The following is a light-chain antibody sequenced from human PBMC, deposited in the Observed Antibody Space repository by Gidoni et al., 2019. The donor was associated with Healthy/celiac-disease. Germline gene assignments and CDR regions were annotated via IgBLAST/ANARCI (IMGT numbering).Light chain of an antibody. CDR1: QSVLYSSNNKNY. V-gene: IGKV4-1*01. J-gene: IGKJ5*01. CDR3: QQYYSTPPFT. Sequence: DIVMTQSPGTLAESLGERATINCKSSQSVLYSSNNKNYLAWYQQKPGQPPKLLIYWASTRVSGVPDRFSGSGSATDFSLTISSLQAEDVSVYYCQQYYSTPPFTFGQGTRLEIK. CDR2: WAS.